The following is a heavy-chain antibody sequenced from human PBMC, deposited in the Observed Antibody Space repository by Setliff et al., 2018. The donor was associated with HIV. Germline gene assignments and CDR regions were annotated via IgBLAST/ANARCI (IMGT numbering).Heavy chain of an antibody. CDR1: GDSIRGYY. CDR3: ARGGSGNSYNGAFDY. V-gene: IGHV4-4*08. Sequence: SETLSLTCTVSGDSIRGYYWSWIRQPPGKGLEWIGSIYTSGSTNYNPSLKSRLTISLDTKNQFSLKLSSVTAADTAVYYCARGGSGNSYNGAFDYWGQGTLVTVSS. D-gene: IGHD3-10*01. CDR2: IYTSGST. J-gene: IGHJ4*02.